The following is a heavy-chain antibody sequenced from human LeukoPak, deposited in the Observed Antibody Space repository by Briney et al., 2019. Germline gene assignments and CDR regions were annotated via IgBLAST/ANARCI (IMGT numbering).Heavy chain of an antibody. D-gene: IGHD5-18*01. CDR3: ARHSHRSRGYSYGYGYYFDY. V-gene: IGHV4-38-2*01. Sequence: KPSETLSLTCAVSGYSISSGYYWGWIGQPPGKGLEWIGSIYHSGSTYYNPSLKSRVTISVDTSKNLFSLKLSSVTAADTAVYYCARHSHRSRGYSYGYGYYFDYWGQGTLVTVSS. CDR1: GYSISSGYY. CDR2: IYHSGST. J-gene: IGHJ4*02.